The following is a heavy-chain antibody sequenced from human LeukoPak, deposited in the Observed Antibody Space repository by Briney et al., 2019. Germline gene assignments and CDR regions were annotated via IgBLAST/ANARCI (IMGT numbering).Heavy chain of an antibody. J-gene: IGHJ4*02. CDR1: GGTFSSYA. CDR3: ARVPHHSYDSIGYYLFDY. CDR2: IIPILGIA. V-gene: IGHV1-69*04. D-gene: IGHD3-22*01. Sequence: ASVKVSCKASGGTFSSYAISWVRQAPGQGLEWIGRIIPILGIANYAQKFQGRVTITADKSTSTAYMELSSLRSEDTAVYYCARVPHHSYDSIGYYLFDYWGQGTLVTVSS.